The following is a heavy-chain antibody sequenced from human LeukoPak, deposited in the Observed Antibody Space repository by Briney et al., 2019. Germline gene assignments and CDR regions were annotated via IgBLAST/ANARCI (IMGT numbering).Heavy chain of an antibody. D-gene: IGHD3-16*01. CDR1: GFTFSSSS. V-gene: IGHV3-21*01. J-gene: IGHJ4*02. Sequence: GGSLRLSCAASGFTFSSSSMNWVRQAPGKGLEWVSSISSSSDYIYYGDSVKGRFTISRDNAKNSLYLQMNSLRAEDTAVYNCARDVEGGTFGYGGQGTLVTVSS. CDR2: ISSSSDYI. CDR3: ARDVEGGTFGY.